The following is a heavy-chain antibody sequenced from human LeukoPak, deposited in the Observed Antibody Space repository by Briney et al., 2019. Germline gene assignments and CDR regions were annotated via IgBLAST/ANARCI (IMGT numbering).Heavy chain of an antibody. CDR3: ARLDDDVVVPAAIRYYYYGMDV. CDR1: GFTFANAW. Sequence: GGSLRLSCAASGFTFANAWMNWVRQAPGKGLEWVSSISSSSSYIYYADSVKGRFTISRDNAKNSLYLQMNSLRAEDTAVYYCARLDDDVVVPAAIRYYYYGMDVWGQGTTVTVSS. CDR2: ISSSSSYI. J-gene: IGHJ6*02. V-gene: IGHV3-21*01. D-gene: IGHD2-2*01.